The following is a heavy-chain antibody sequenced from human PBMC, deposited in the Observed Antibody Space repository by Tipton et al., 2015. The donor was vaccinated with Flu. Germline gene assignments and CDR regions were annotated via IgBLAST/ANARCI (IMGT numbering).Heavy chain of an antibody. D-gene: IGHD4-11*01. CDR2: VHFTGST. V-gene: IGHV4-39*07. CDR1: GHSIRSSDYY. J-gene: IGHJ5*02. CDR3: ARRDYSNYVSDPKNWFDP. Sequence: TLSLTCAVSGHSIRSSDYYWAWIRQTPGKGLEWIGTVHFTGSTHYNPSLKSRVTISVDTSKNQFSLKLRSVTATDTAVYYCARRDYSNYVSDPKNWFDPWGRGTLVSVSS.